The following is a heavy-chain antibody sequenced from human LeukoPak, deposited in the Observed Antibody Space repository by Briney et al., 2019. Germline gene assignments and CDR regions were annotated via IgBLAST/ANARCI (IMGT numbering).Heavy chain of an antibody. J-gene: IGHJ5*02. CDR3: ARVGRDYGDVNWFDP. Sequence: PSETLSLTCTVSGVSVSSGSYYWSWIRQPPGKGLEWIGYIYYSGSTNYNPSLKSRVTISVDTSKNQFSLKLSSVTAADTAVYYCARVGRDYGDVNWFDPWGQGTLVTVSS. D-gene: IGHD4-17*01. CDR1: GVSVSSGSYY. V-gene: IGHV4-61*01. CDR2: IYYSGST.